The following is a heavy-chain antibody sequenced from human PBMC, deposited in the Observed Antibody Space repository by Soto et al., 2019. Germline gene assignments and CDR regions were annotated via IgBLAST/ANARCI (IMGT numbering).Heavy chain of an antibody. CDR1: GGSISSGDYY. CDR2: IYYSGST. J-gene: IGHJ4*02. V-gene: IGHV4-30-4*01. D-gene: IGHD2-15*01. CDR3: ARSASGGAFNY. Sequence: KPSETLSLTCTVSGGSISSGDYYWSWIRQPPGKGLEWIGYIYYSGSTYYNPSLKSRVTISVDTSKNQFSLKLSSVTAADTAVYYCARSASGGAFNYWGQGTLVTVSS.